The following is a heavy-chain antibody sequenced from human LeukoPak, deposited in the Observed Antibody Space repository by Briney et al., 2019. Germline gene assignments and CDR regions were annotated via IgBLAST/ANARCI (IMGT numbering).Heavy chain of an antibody. CDR2: INPNSGGT. CDR1: GYTFTGYY. D-gene: IGHD2-2*01. J-gene: IGHJ6*03. V-gene: IGHV1-2*02. Sequence: ASVKVSCKASGYTFTGYYMHWVRQAPGQGLEWMGWINPNSGGTNYAQKFQGRVTMTRDTSISTAYMELSRLRSDDTAVYYCARVPREVVPAAILSFYMDVWGKGTTVTVSS. CDR3: ARVPREVVPAAILSFYMDV.